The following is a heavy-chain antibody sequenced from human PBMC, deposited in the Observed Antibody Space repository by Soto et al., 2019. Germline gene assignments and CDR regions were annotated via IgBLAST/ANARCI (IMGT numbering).Heavy chain of an antibody. V-gene: IGHV1-69*01. CDR2: IIPIFGTA. CDR3: AREWRGSGSYLGNWFDP. Sequence: QVQLVQSGAEVKKPGSSVKVSCKASGGTFSSYAISWVRQAPGQGLEWMGGIIPIFGTANYAQKCQGRVTITAYESTSTAYMELSSLRSEDTAVYYCAREWRGSGSYLGNWFDPWGQGTLVTVSS. J-gene: IGHJ5*02. CDR1: GGTFSSYA. D-gene: IGHD3-10*01.